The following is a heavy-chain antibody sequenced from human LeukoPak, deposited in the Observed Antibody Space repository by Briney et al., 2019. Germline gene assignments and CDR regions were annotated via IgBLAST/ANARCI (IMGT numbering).Heavy chain of an antibody. D-gene: IGHD4-11*01. Sequence: GGSLRLSCAASGFTFDDYAMHWVRQAPGKGLEWVANMNEDGSEKNYVDSVKGRFTISRDNAQDSLYLQMNSLRAEDTAVYYCARDRGYSNFDYWGQGTLLTVSS. V-gene: IGHV3-7*01. J-gene: IGHJ4*02. CDR2: MNEDGSEK. CDR1: GFTFDDYA. CDR3: ARDRGYSNFDY.